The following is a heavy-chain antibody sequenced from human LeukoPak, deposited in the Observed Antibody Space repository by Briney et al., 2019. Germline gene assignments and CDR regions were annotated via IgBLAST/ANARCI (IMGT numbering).Heavy chain of an antibody. CDR1: GFTFSSYG. CDR3: AKDGVVVPPFDY. Sequence: GGSLRLSCAASGFTFSSYGMHWVRQAPGKGLEWVAFIRYDGSNKYYADSVKGRFTISRDNSKNTLYLQMNSLRAEDTAVYYCAKDGVVVPPFDYWGQGTLVTVSS. V-gene: IGHV3-30*02. J-gene: IGHJ4*02. CDR2: IRYDGSNK. D-gene: IGHD2-2*01.